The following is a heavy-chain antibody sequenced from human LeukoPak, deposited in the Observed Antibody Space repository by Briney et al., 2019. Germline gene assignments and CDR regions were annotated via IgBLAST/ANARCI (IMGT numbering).Heavy chain of an antibody. CDR2: ISGSGGST. J-gene: IGHJ4*02. CDR3: AKDEGTGSGWYGLDY. V-gene: IGHV3-23*01. Sequence: GGSLRLSCAASGFTFSSYGMSWVRQAPGKGLEWVSAISGSGGSTYYADSVKGRFTISRDNSKNTLYLQMNSLRADDTAIYYCAKDEGTGSGWYGLDYWGQGILVTVSS. D-gene: IGHD6-19*01. CDR1: GFTFSSYG.